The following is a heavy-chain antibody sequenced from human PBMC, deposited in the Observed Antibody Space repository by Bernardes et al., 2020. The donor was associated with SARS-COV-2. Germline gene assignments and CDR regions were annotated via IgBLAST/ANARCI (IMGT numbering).Heavy chain of an antibody. J-gene: IGHJ5*02. Sequence: GGSLRLSCAASGFTFSSSWMHWFRQTPGKGLVWVSRINTDGSSTSYADSVKGRFTISRDNAKNTLFLQMNSLRAEDTAMYYCARDLGYCTNGVCSPWGQGTLVTVSS. CDR1: GFTFSSSW. V-gene: IGHV3-74*01. D-gene: IGHD2-8*01. CDR2: INTDGSST. CDR3: ARDLGYCTNGVCSP.